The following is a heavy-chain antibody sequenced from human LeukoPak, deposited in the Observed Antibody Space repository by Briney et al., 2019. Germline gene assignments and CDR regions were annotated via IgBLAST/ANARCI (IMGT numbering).Heavy chain of an antibody. CDR2: ISDSGGST. Sequence: PGGSLRLSCAASGFTFSNYAMSWVRRAPGKGLEWVSTISDSGGSTYYADSVKGRFTISRDNSKNTLYLQLNSLRAEDTAVYYCAALRQWLGPFDYWGQGTLVTVSS. CDR3: AALRQWLGPFDY. V-gene: IGHV3-23*01. CDR1: GFTFSNYA. D-gene: IGHD6-19*01. J-gene: IGHJ4*02.